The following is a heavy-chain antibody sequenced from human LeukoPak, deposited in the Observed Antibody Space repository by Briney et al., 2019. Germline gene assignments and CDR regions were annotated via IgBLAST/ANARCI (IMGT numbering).Heavy chain of an antibody. CDR3: ARDAYNWNDGIYFXX. CDR2: ISAYNGNT. Sequence: ASVKVSCKASGYTFTSYGISWVRQAPGQGLEWMGWISAYNGNTNYAQKLQGRVTMTTDTSTSTAYMELRSLRSDDTAVYYCARDAYNWNDGIYFXXWGQXXLVT. D-gene: IGHD1-1*01. V-gene: IGHV1-18*01. J-gene: IGHJ4*02. CDR1: GYTFTSYG.